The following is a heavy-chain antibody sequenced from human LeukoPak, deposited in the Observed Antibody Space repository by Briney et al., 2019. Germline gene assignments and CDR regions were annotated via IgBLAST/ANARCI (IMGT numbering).Heavy chain of an antibody. V-gene: IGHV4-39*01. CDR3: ARVSLLRDCSGGSCYWYYYGMDV. D-gene: IGHD2-15*01. J-gene: IGHJ6*02. Sequence: PSETLSLTCTVSGGSISSSSYYWGWIRQPPGKGLEWIGSIYYSGSTYYHPSLKSRVTISVDTSKNQFSLKLSSVTAADTAVYYCARVSLLRDCSGGSCYWYYYGMDVWGQGTTVTVSS. CDR2: IYYSGST. CDR1: GGSISSSSYY.